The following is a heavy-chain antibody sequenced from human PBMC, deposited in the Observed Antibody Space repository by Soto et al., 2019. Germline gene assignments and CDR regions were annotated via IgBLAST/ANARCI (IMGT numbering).Heavy chain of an antibody. J-gene: IGHJ3*02. Sequence: GSGPTLVNPTETLTLTCTVSGFSLSNARMGVSWIRQPPGKALEWLAHIFSNDEKSYSTSLKSRLTISKDTSKSQVVLTMTNMDPVDTATYYCARATGYSSGWYLVAFDIWGQGTMVTVSS. V-gene: IGHV2-26*01. CDR2: IFSNDEK. D-gene: IGHD6-19*01. CDR3: ARATGYSSGWYLVAFDI. CDR1: GFSLSNARMG.